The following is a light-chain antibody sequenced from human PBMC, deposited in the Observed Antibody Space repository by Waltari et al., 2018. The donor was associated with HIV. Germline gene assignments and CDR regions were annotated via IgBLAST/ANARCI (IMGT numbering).Light chain of an antibody. CDR1: DLDFGLYHF. CDR2: DVD. J-gene: IGLJ2*01. V-gene: IGLV2-14*03. CDR3: ASFTDDNTVI. Sequence: AVTQPASVSGLPGQSTTISCTVADLDFGLYHFVSWYQQHSGNPPRLLLYDVDSRASGVSDRFSGSMSGNTASLTISGLRAEDEGHYYCASFTDDNTVIFGGGTEVTVL.